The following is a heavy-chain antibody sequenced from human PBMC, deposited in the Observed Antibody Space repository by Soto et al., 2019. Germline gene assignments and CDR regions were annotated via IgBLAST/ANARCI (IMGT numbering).Heavy chain of an antibody. CDR2: VYSTGGT. CDR1: SGPSSSHN. CDR3: VRPGIGNLHGLVDV. Sequence: QVQLQQSGPGLVKPPETLSLTCSVSSGPSSSHNWGWIRQPPGRGLEWIGYVYSTGGTSYNPSLKTRATMPANTPTNHIALTPTSATAADAAAYYWVRPGIGNLHGLVDVWGQGTTVRVSS. V-gene: IGHV4-59*08. D-gene: IGHD6-13*01. J-gene: IGHJ6*02.